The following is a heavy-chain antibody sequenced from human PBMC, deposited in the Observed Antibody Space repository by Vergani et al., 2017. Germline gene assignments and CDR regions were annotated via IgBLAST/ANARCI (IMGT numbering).Heavy chain of an antibody. CDR2: IYYSGST. CDR3: ARHSTVEWLVKLGWIDP. V-gene: IGHV4-39*01. Sequence: QLQLQESGPGLVKPSATLSLTCSVSGVSIRSSNYYWGWIRQPPGKGLEWIASIYYSGSTYYIPSLKSRVTISVDTSKNQFSLKLSSVTAADTAVYFCARHSTVEWLVKLGWIDPWGQGILVTVSS. J-gene: IGHJ5*02. CDR1: GVSIRSSNYY. D-gene: IGHD6-19*01.